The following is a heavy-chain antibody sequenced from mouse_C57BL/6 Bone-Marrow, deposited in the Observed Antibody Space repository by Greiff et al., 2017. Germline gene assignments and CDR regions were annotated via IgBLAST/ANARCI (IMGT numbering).Heavy chain of an antibody. Sequence: QVQLQQPGAELVKPGASVKVSCKASGYTFTSYWMHWVKQRPGQGLEWIGRIHPSDSDTNYNQQFKGKATLTVDKSSSTAYMQLSSLTSEDSAVYYCARGRRYGNDPFAYWGQGTLVTVSA. D-gene: IGHD2-10*02. J-gene: IGHJ3*01. V-gene: IGHV1-74*01. CDR3: ARGRRYGNDPFAY. CDR2: IHPSDSDT. CDR1: GYTFTSYW.